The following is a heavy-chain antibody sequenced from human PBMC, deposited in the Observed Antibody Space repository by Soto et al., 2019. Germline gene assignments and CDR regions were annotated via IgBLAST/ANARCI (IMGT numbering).Heavy chain of an antibody. J-gene: IGHJ4*02. Sequence: EVQLVESGGVVVQPGGSLRLSCAASGFTFDDYSMHWVRQAPGKGLEWVSLISWDGGSTYYADSVKGRFNISRDNSKNSLYLQMNSVRTEDTALYYCVLVAYRSSSADYFDYWGQGTLGNVSS. V-gene: IGHV3-43*01. CDR1: GFTFDDYS. CDR3: VLVAYRSSSADYFDY. CDR2: ISWDGGST. D-gene: IGHD6-6*01.